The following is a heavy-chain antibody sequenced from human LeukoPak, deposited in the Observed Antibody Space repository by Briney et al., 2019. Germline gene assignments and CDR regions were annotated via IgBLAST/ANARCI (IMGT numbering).Heavy chain of an antibody. CDR1: GFTFSSYA. CDR2: INSDGSST. V-gene: IGHV3-74*01. Sequence: PGGSLRLSCAASGFTFSSYAMSWVRQAPGKGLEWVSRINSDGSSTSYADSVKGRFTISRDNAKNTLYLQMNSLRAEDTAVYYCARGGRLIVGATFGYWGQGTLVTVSS. CDR3: ARGGRLIVGATFGY. J-gene: IGHJ4*02. D-gene: IGHD1-26*01.